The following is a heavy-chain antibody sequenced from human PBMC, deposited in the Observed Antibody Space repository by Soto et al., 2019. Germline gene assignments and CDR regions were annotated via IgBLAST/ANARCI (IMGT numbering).Heavy chain of an antibody. J-gene: IGHJ6*02. V-gene: IGHV1-24*01. D-gene: IGHD3-3*01. Sequence: ASVKVSCKVSGYTLTELSMHCVRQAPGKGLEWMGGFDPEDGETIYAQKFQGRVTMTEDTSTDTAYMELSSLRSEDTAVYYCATAGDFWSGYYPNYYYGMDVWGQGTTVTVSS. CDR2: FDPEDGET. CDR3: ATAGDFWSGYYPNYYYGMDV. CDR1: GYTLTELS.